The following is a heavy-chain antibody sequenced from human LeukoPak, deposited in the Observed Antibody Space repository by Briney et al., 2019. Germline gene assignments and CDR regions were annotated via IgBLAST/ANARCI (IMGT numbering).Heavy chain of an antibody. CDR1: GFTFSSYG. CDR2: ISYDGSNK. CDR3: AKDLGYGDYIDY. J-gene: IGHJ4*02. D-gene: IGHD4-17*01. Sequence: PGGSLRLSCAASGFTFSSYGMPWVRQAPGKGLEWVAVISYDGSNKYYADSVKGRFTISRDNSKNTLYLQMNSLRAEDTAVYYCAKDLGYGDYIDYWGQGTLVTVSS. V-gene: IGHV3-30*18.